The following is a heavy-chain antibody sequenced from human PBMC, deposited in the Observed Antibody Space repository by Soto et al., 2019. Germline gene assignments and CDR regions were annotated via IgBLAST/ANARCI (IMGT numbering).Heavy chain of an antibody. V-gene: IGHV3-33*01. D-gene: IGHD6-19*01. CDR1: GFSLRTYC. CDR3: AREVVTAVAGSVNWFDP. CDR2: IWYDGTKK. Sequence: GGSLRLSCVACGFSLRTYCMHWLRRAPCKGLEWVSFIWYDGTKKFYANSVKGRSTISKDNSNNILYLQMSGLRAEDTAVYYCAREVVTAVAGSVNWFDPCGQGTLVTVSS. J-gene: IGHJ5*02.